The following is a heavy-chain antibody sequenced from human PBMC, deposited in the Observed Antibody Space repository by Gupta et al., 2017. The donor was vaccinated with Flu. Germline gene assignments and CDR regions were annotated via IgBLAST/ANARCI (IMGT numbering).Heavy chain of an antibody. Sequence: QITLKESGPTLLKPTQTVTLTCTLSGFSLTTGVGAPWTRQPPGKAPEWLAIIYWDDTIRYSPSLKNRLTITKDTSRNQVVLTMTNMNADDTATYYCAHRWSVVPTLRGPHADNWFDTWGQGILVTVSS. D-gene: IGHD5-12*01. CDR3: AHRWSVVPTLRGPHADNWFDT. J-gene: IGHJ5*02. CDR2: IYWDDTI. CDR1: GFSLTTGVG. V-gene: IGHV2-5*02.